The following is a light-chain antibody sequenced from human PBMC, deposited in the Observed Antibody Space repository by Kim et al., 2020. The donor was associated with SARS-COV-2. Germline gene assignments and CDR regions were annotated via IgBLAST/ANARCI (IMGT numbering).Light chain of an antibody. V-gene: IGKV1-39*01. J-gene: IGKJ1*01. CDR2: IAS. Sequence: YVVDRVRIICRASQTISTYLNWYQQRPGEAPKLLIYIASSLQGGVPSRFSGSGSGTDFTLTISSLQPEDFATYFCQQSYSAPQTFGKGTKVDIK. CDR1: QTISTY. CDR3: QQSYSAPQT.